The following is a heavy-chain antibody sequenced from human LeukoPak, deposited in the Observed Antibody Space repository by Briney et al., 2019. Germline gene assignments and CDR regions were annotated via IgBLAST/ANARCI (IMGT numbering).Heavy chain of an antibody. CDR3: ARDKMKLGPPLDYYYGMDV. CDR2: IYHSGST. D-gene: IGHD7-27*01. Sequence: SETLSLTCSVSGDSIISSSYYWGWIRQPPGKGLEWIGSIYHSGSTNYNPSLKSRVTISVDKSKNQFSLRLSSVTAADTAVYYCARDKMKLGPPLDYYYGMDVWGQGTTVTVSS. CDR1: GDSIISSSYY. V-gene: IGHV4-39*07. J-gene: IGHJ6*02.